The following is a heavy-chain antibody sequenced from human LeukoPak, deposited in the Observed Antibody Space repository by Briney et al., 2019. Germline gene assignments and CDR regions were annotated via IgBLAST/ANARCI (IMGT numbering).Heavy chain of an antibody. D-gene: IGHD5-12*01. J-gene: IGHJ4*02. Sequence: GGSLRLSCAASGFTFNSHWMTWVRQAPGQGLEYVSAISSNGGSTYYANSVKGRFTISRDNSKNTLYLQMGSLRAEDMAVYYCARVEGSGYSGYDDYWGQGTLVTVSS. V-gene: IGHV3-64*01. CDR2: ISSNGGST. CDR1: GFTFNSHW. CDR3: ARVEGSGYSGYDDY.